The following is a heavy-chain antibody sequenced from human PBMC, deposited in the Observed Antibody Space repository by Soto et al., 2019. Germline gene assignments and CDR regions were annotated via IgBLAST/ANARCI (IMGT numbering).Heavy chain of an antibody. CDR1: GYSVTRSW. V-gene: IGHV5-10-1*01. Sequence: GESLKTSRRGPGYSVTRSWMTRVRRMPGKGLEWMGRIDPSDSYINYSPSFQVLVTFSADKSISTAYLQWSSLKASDTAIYYCARHEPRTSGTSSYWGPGTLVTVSS. CDR3: ARHEPRTSGTSSY. CDR2: IDPSDSYI. D-gene: IGHD2-15*01. J-gene: IGHJ4*01.